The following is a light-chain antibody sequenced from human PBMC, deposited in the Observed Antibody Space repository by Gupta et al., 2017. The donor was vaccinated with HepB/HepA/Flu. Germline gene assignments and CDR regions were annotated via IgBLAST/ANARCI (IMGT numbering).Light chain of an antibody. CDR2: AAS. CDR1: QSISSY. Sequence: DIQMTQSPSSLSACVGDRVTITCRASQSISSYLNWYQQKPGKAPKLLIYAASSLQSGVPSRFSGSGSGTDFTLTISSLQPEDFATYYCQQSDNTPLTFGGGTKVEIK. CDR3: QQSDNTPLT. V-gene: IGKV1-39*01. J-gene: IGKJ4*01.